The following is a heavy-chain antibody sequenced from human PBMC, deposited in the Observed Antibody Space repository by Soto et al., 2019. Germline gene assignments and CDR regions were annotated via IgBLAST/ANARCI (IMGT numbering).Heavy chain of an antibody. Sequence: QVQLVQSGGGVVQPGRSLTLSCATNRFRFSSHGIHWVRQAPGKGLEWVAVIWYDGSQKYYADSVKGRFIISRDNSKDTLYLQMNSLGVEDTAVYYCARWSDNKVVDPWGQGTLVTVSS. V-gene: IGHV3-33*01. CDR2: IWYDGSQK. CDR3: ARWSDNKVVDP. CDR1: RFRFSSHG. D-gene: IGHD1-1*01. J-gene: IGHJ5*02.